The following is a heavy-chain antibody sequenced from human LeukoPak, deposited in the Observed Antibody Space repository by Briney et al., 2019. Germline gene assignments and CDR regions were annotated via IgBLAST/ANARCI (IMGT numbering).Heavy chain of an antibody. J-gene: IGHJ4*02. CDR1: GFSLSTSGVG. CDR2: TYWDDDK. CDR3: AHRRENDYATSFDY. Sequence: SGPTPVNPTQTLTLTSTFSGFSLSTSGVGVGWIRQPPGKALVWLALTYWDDDKRYSPSLKSRLTITKDTPKTQIVLTMTNMDPVDTATYYWAHRRENDYATSFDYWGQGTLVTVSS. D-gene: IGHD4-17*01. V-gene: IGHV2-5*02.